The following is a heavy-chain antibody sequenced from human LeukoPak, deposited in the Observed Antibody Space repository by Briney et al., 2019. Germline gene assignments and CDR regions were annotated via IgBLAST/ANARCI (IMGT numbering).Heavy chain of an antibody. D-gene: IGHD6-6*01. CDR1: GFTFDDYA. J-gene: IGHJ4*02. CDR3: AKGIAARRGSGFDY. V-gene: IGHV3-9*03. Sequence: GRSLRLSCAASGFTFDDYAMHWVRQAPGKGLEWVSGISWNSGSIGYADSVKGRFTISRDNAKNSLYLQMNSLRAEDMALYYCAKGIAARRGSGFDYWGQGTLVTVSS. CDR2: ISWNSGSI.